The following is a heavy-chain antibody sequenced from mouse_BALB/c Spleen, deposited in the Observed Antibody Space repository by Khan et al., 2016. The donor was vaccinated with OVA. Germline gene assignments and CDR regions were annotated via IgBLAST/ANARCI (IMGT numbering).Heavy chain of an antibody. CDR2: ISPGGRTI. V-gene: IGHV5-9-1*01. J-gene: IGHJ2*01. CDR1: GLTFSSSA. Sequence: EVKLVESGGGLVKPGGSLKLSCAASGLTFSSSAMSWVRQTPAKRLEWVATISPGGRTIYYADSVKGRFTISRDNAKHTLSLQMSSLRSEDTAMYYCAGSITPVVAFYYWGQGTTLTVSS. CDR3: AGSITPVVAFYY. D-gene: IGHD1-1*01.